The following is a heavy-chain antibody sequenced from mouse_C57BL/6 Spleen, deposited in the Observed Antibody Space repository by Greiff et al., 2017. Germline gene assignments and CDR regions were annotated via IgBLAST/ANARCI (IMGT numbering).Heavy chain of an antibody. Sequence: EVKLMESGGGLVKPGGSLKLSCAASGFTFSDYGMHWVRQAPEKGLEWVAYISSGSSTIYYADTVKGRFTISRDNAKNTLFLQMTSLRSEDTAMYYCATDSLAYWGQGTLVTVSA. J-gene: IGHJ3*01. CDR3: ATDSLAY. D-gene: IGHD3-2*01. CDR1: GFTFSDYG. V-gene: IGHV5-17*01. CDR2: ISSGSSTI.